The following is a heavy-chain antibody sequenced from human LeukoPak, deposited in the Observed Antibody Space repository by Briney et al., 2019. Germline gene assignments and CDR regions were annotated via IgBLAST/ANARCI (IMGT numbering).Heavy chain of an antibody. V-gene: IGHV3-23*01. CDR2: ISGSGGST. CDR1: GFTFSSYG. CDR3: ARVHEYNWFDP. J-gene: IGHJ5*02. Sequence: PGGSLRLSCAASGFTFSSYGMHWVRQAPGKGLEWVSAISGSGGSTYYADSVKGRFTISRDNSKNTLYLQMNSLRAEDTAVYYCARVHEYNWFDPWGQGTLVTVSS.